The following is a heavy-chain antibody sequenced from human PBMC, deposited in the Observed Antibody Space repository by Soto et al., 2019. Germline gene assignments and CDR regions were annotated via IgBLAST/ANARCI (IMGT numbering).Heavy chain of an antibody. CDR1: GYSFTSYW. J-gene: IGHJ3*02. V-gene: IGHV5-10-1*01. CDR3: AREYYDSSGYSIFDN. Sequence: GESLKISCKGSGYSFTSYWISWVRQMPGKGLEWMGRIDPSDSYTNYSPSFQGHVTISADKSISTAYLQWSSLKASDTAMYYCAREYYDSSGYSIFDNWGQGTMVTVSS. D-gene: IGHD3-22*01. CDR2: IDPSDSYT.